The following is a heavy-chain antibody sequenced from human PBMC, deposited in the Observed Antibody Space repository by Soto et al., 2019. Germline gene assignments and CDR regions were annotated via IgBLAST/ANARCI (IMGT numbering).Heavy chain of an antibody. CDR2: IYYSGST. D-gene: IGHD1-26*01. CDR1: GVSISNFY. J-gene: IGHJ4*02. Sequence: SETLSLTCTVSGVSISNFYWSWIRQPPGKGLEWIGYIYYSGSTNYNPSLKSRVTISVDTSKNQFSLKLSSVTAADTAVYYCARVYYNGGYYAHFDYWGQGTLVTVSS. V-gene: IGHV4-59*01. CDR3: ARVYYNGGYYAHFDY.